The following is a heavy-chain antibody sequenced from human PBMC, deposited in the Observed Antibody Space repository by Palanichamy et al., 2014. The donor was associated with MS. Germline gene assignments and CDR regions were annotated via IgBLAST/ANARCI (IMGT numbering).Heavy chain of an antibody. CDR2: LNPQSGST. V-gene: IGHV1-2*02. Sequence: QVQLLQSGAEVKKPGASFNVSCRAAGHKFTAYYLHWVRQAPGQGLEWMGSLNPQSGSTNFARKFQGRVTLTRDTSIFTTYMTLTGLTSDDTALYFCAREGSGWYFDLWGRGTLVTVSS. CDR3: AREGSGWYFDL. CDR1: GHKFTAYY. J-gene: IGHJ2*01. D-gene: IGHD3-10*01.